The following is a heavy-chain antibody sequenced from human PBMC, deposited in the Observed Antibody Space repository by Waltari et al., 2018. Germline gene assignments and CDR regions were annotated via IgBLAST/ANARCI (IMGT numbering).Heavy chain of an antibody. V-gene: IGHV3-53*02. Sequence: EVPLVETGGGLIQPGGSLRLSCAASGFTVSSNYMSWVRQAPGKGLEWVSVIYSGGSKYYADTVKDRFTISRDNSRNTLYLQMNSLRAEDTAVYYCARGGDYGDYCFLDYWGQGTLVTVSS. J-gene: IGHJ4*02. D-gene: IGHD4-17*01. CDR3: ARGGDYGDYCFLDY. CDR1: GFTVSSNY. CDR2: IYSGGSK.